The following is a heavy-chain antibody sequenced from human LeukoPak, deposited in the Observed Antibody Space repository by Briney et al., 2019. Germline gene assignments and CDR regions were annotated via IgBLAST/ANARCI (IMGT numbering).Heavy chain of an antibody. D-gene: IGHD2-2*01. J-gene: IGHJ3*02. V-gene: IGHV4-38-2*01. CDR2: IYHSGST. CDR3: ARTRGYCSSTSCYPRGAFDI. CDR1: GYSISSGYY. Sequence: SETLSLTCAASGYSISSGYYWGWIRQPPGKGLEWTGSIYHSGSTYYNPSLKSRVTISVDTSKNQFSLKLSSVTAADTAVYYCARTRGYCSSTSCYPRGAFDIWGQGTMVTVSS.